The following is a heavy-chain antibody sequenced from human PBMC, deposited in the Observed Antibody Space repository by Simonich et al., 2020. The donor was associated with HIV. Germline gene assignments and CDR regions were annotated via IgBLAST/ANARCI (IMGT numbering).Heavy chain of an antibody. Sequence: QVQLQQWGAGLLKPSETLSLTCSVYGGSFSGYYWSWIRQPPGKGLEWIGETNHSESTNHNPSLKSRVTISVDTSKNQFSLKLSSVTAADTAVYYCARLTAGGLGEYFQHWGQGTLVTVSS. CDR1: GGSFSGYY. V-gene: IGHV4-34*01. D-gene: IGHD6-13*01. CDR3: ARLTAGGLGEYFQH. J-gene: IGHJ1*01. CDR2: TNHSEST.